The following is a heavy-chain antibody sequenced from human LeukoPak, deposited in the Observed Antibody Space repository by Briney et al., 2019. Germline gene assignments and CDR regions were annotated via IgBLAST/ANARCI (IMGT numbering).Heavy chain of an antibody. D-gene: IGHD2-15*01. V-gene: IGHV3-20*04. Sequence: EGSLRLSCAASGFTFDDYGMSWVRQVPGKGLEWVAGINRNNGKTNYADSVKGRFTISKDNAKNSLYLQMNSLRGEDTALYYYARPRDLCSSSSCPSFDYWGQGTLVTVSS. CDR2: INRNNGKT. CDR3: ARPRDLCSSSSCPSFDY. CDR1: GFTFDDYG. J-gene: IGHJ4*02.